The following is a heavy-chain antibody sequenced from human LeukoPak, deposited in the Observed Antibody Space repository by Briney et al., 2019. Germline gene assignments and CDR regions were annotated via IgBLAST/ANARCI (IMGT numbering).Heavy chain of an antibody. V-gene: IGHV1-2*02. Sequence: ASVKVSCKASGYTFTAYYIHWVRQAPGQGLEWMGWINPNTGGTNFAQRFKGRVTMTRDTSINTAYMELSSLRSDDTAMYYCAREGAPRLSSYFDHWGQGTLVTVSS. J-gene: IGHJ4*02. CDR1: GYTFTAYY. CDR3: AREGAPRLSSYFDH. CDR2: INPNTGGT. D-gene: IGHD2-21*02.